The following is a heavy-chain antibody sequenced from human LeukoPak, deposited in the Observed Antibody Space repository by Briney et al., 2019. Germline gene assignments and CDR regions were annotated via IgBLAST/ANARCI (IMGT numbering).Heavy chain of an antibody. J-gene: IGHJ4*02. CDR1: GYTLTSYY. CDR3: ARLFNYYDNSGYYQYYFDY. V-gene: IGHV1-2*02. Sequence: ASVKVSCKASGYTLTSYYMHWVRQAPGQGLEWMGWINPNTGDTSFAQKFQGRVTLTRDTSISTAYMELSRLKSDDTAVYYCARLFNYYDNSGYYQYYFDYWGQGTLVTVSS. D-gene: IGHD3-22*01. CDR2: INPNTGDT.